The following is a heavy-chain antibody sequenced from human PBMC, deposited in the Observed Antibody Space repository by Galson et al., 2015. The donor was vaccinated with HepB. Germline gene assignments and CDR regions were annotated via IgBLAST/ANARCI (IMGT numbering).Heavy chain of an antibody. Sequence: SLRLSCAASGFTVSSNYMSWVRQAPGKGLEWVSVIYSGGSTYYADSVKGRLTISRDNSKNTLYLQMNSLRAEDTAGYYCAREAVSATIFGVVTELGGMDASGQATTVTVSS. CDR2: IYSGGST. CDR3: AREAVSATIFGVVTELGGMDA. D-gene: IGHD3-3*01. CDR1: GFTVSSNY. V-gene: IGHV3-66*02. J-gene: IGHJ6*02.